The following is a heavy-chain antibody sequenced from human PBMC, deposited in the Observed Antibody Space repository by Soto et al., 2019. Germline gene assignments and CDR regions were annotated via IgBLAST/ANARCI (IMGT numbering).Heavy chain of an antibody. J-gene: IGHJ2*01. V-gene: IGHV3-15*07. CDR3: DMPPELGSKWIFDL. CDR2: AKSKNDGGTI. CDR1: GFTFSNAW. D-gene: IGHD3-10*01. Sequence: EVQLVESGGGLVQRGGSLRLSCAASGFTFSNAWMNWVRQAPGKGLEWVGRAKSKNDGGTIDYAAPVKGRFSISRDDSKNTLDLQMNSLRIEDTAVYYCDMPPELGSKWIFDLWGRGTLVTVSS.